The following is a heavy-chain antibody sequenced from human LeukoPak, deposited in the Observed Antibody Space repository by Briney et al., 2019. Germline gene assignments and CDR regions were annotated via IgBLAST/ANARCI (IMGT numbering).Heavy chain of an antibody. CDR3: ARVPGDVWGSYRYYYFDY. J-gene: IGHJ4*02. CDR2: IYYSGST. CDR1: GGSISSSSYY. V-gene: IGHV4-39*07. D-gene: IGHD3-16*02. Sequence: PSETLSLTCTVSGGSISSSSYYWGWIRQPPGKGLEWIGSIYYSGSTYYNPSLKSRVTISVDTSKNQFSLKLSSVTAADTAVYYCARVPGDVWGSYRYYYFDYWGQGTLVTVSS.